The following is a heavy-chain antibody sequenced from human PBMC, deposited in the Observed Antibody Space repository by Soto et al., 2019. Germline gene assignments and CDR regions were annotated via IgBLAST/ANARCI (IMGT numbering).Heavy chain of an antibody. CDR1: GGTFSRYT. CDR2: IIPIFGTA. V-gene: IGHV1-69*12. D-gene: IGHD2-21*02. CDR3: VSLCGGDCYSAWFDP. Sequence: QVQLVQSGAEVKKPGSSVKVSCKACGGTFSRYTISWVRQAPGQGLEWMGGIIPIFGTANYAQKFQGRVTITADESMSTAHMELSSLRSQDTPVYYCVSLCGGDCYSAWFDPWGQAFLITVSS. J-gene: IGHJ5*02.